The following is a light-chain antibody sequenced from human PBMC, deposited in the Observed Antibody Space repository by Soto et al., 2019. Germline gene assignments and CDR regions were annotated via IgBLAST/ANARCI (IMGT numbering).Light chain of an antibody. J-gene: IGLJ3*02. CDR2: GNT. V-gene: IGLV1-47*02. Sequence: QLVLTQPPSASGTPGQRVTISCSGSSSNIGSNYVYWYQQLPGTAPKLLIFGNTQRPSGVPDRFSGSKSGTSGSLTISGLRSGDEAAYYCAAWDDTLSGPVFGGGTKLTVL. CDR3: AAWDDTLSGPV. CDR1: SSNIGSNY.